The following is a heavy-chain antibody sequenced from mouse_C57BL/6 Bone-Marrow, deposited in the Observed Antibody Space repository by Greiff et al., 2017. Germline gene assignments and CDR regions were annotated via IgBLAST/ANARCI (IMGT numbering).Heavy chain of an antibody. Sequence: QVQLQQPGAELVRPGTSVKLSCKASGYTFTSYWMHWVKQRPGQGLEWIGVIDPSDSYTNYNQQFKGKATLTVDTSSSTAYMQLSSLTSEDSAVYYCARGADYWGQGTTLTVSS. CDR2: IDPSDSYT. CDR1: GYTFTSYW. J-gene: IGHJ2*01. V-gene: IGHV1-59*01. CDR3: ARGADY.